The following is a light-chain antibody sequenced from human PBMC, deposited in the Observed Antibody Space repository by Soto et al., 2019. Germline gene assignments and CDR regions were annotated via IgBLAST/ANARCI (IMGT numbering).Light chain of an antibody. V-gene: IGKV3-20*01. CDR3: QQYASSPLLT. CDR1: QTIGSTY. J-gene: IGKJ4*01. CDR2: GSS. Sequence: IVFSQSPGTLSLSTGETATLSCRASQTIGSTYLAWYQQKPGQAPRLLIFGSSNRATGIPDRFSGSGSGTDFTLSISRLEPEDFAVYYCQQYASSPLLTFGGGTKVDIK.